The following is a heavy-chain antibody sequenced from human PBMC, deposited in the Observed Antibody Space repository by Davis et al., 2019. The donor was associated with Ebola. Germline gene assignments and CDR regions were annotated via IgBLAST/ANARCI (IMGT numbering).Heavy chain of an antibody. V-gene: IGHV3-64*01. CDR2: ISSNGGST. CDR3: ASSLHYSNFRIYGMDV. D-gene: IGHD4-11*01. J-gene: IGHJ6*02. CDR1: GFTFSSYA. Sequence: GGSLRLSCAASGFTFSSYAMHWVRQAPGKGLEYVSAISSNGGSTYYANSVKGRFTISRDNSKNTLYLQMGSLRAEDMAEYYCASSLHYSNFRIYGMDVWGQGTTVTVSS.